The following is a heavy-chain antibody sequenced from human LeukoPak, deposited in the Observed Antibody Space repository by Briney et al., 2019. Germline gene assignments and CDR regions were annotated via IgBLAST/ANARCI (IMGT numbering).Heavy chain of an antibody. CDR2: IFPSGGEI. V-gene: IGHV3-23*01. D-gene: IGHD5/OR15-5a*01. Sequence: GGSLRLSCAASGFTFSTFAMIWVRQPPGKGLEWVSSIFPSGGEIHYADSVRGRFTISRDNSKNSLYLQMNSLRAEDTAVYYCASLVYDGYWGQGTLVTVSS. CDR1: GFTFSTFA. J-gene: IGHJ4*02. CDR3: ASLVYDGY.